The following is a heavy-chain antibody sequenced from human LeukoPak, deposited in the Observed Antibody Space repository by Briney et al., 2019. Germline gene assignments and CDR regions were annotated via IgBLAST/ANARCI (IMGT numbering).Heavy chain of an antibody. V-gene: IGHV4-38-2*02. Sequence: SETLSLTCTVSGYSISSGYYWGWIRQPPGKGLEWIGSIYHSGSTYYNPSLKSRVTISVDTSKNQFSLKLSSVTAADTAVYYCARMGSSSISDAFDIWGQGTMDTVSS. J-gene: IGHJ3*02. CDR1: GYSISSGYY. CDR2: IYHSGST. D-gene: IGHD6-6*01. CDR3: ARMGSSSISDAFDI.